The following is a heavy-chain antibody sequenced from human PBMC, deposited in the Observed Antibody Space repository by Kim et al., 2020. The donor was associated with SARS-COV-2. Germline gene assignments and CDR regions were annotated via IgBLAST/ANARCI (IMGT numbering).Heavy chain of an antibody. D-gene: IGHD6-19*01. Sequence: GGSLRLSCAASGFTFSDYYMSWIRQAPGQGLEWVSYISSSSSYTNYADSVKGRFTISRDNAKNSLYLQLNSLTAEDTAVYYCAGEPGIAVAGEGMIAYWGQGTLVTVSS. CDR2: ISSSSSYT. CDR1: GFTFSDYY. CDR3: AGEPGIAVAGEGMIAY. J-gene: IGHJ4*02. V-gene: IGHV3-11*05.